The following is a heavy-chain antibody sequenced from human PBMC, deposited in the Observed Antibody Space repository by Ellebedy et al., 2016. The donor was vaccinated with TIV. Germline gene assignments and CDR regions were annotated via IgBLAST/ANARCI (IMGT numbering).Heavy chain of an antibody. CDR2: ITYDGSNQ. V-gene: IGHV3-30*18. Sequence: PGGSLRLSCEASGFSFDIYSMHWVRQAPGKGLEWVAVITYDGSNQHYADSVKGRFTISRDNSKNTLYLQMSSLRAEDTAVYYCAKDLLAVRGYYFDYWGQGTLVTVSS. D-gene: IGHD6-6*01. J-gene: IGHJ4*02. CDR3: AKDLLAVRGYYFDY. CDR1: GFSFDIYS.